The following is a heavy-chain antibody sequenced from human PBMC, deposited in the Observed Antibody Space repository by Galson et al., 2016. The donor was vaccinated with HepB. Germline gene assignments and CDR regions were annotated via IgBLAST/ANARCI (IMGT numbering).Heavy chain of an antibody. CDR1: GYSFGSYW. D-gene: IGHD3-9*01. CDR3: ARHETGYRGGFDDYFYYMDV. V-gene: IGHV5-51*01. CDR2: IYPGDSDT. Sequence: QSGAEVKKPGESLKISCKAAGYSFGSYWSGWLRQMPGIGLAWMGIIYPGDSDTKYSPSFRAQVTTSVDKSISTAYLQWSSLKASDSAMYYCARHETGYRGGFDDYFYYMDVWGKGTTVTVSS. J-gene: IGHJ6*03.